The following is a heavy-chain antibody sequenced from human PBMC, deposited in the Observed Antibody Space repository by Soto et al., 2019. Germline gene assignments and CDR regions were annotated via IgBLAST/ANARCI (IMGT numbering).Heavy chain of an antibody. CDR2: IYYSGST. CDR1: GGSISSGGYY. Sequence: QVQLQESGPGLVKPSQTLSLTCTVSGGSISSGGYYWSWIRQHPGKGLEWIGYIYYSGSTYYTPSLKSRITISVYTSKKQFSLKLSSVTAAATAVYYGARGRSRPGSGGGYGFDPWGQGTLVTVSS. D-gene: IGHD6-13*01. CDR3: ARGRSRPGSGGGYGFDP. V-gene: IGHV4-31*03. J-gene: IGHJ5*02.